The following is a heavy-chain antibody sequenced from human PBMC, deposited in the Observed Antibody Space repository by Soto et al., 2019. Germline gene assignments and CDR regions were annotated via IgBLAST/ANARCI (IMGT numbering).Heavy chain of an antibody. CDR3: ARALYYDYWSGYYSGWYDP. J-gene: IGHJ5*02. CDR1: GGSISSGGYY. D-gene: IGHD3-3*01. CDR2: IYYSGST. Sequence: PSETLSLTCTVSGGSISSGGYYWSWIRQHPGKGLEWIGYIYYSGSTYYNPSLKSRVTISVDTSKNQFSLKLSSVTAADTAVYYCARALYYDYWSGYYSGWYDPWSQGTLVTVSS. V-gene: IGHV4-31*02.